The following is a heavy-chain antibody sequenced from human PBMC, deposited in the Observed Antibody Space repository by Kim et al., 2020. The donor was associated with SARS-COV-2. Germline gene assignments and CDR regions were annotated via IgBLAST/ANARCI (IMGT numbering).Heavy chain of an antibody. D-gene: IGHD3-10*01. V-gene: IGHV4-34*01. Sequence: SETLSLTCAVYVGSFSGYYWTWIRQSPGKGLEWIGEIDHSGSTNHDPSLKSRVTISVDTSKNQFSLQVKSVTAADTAVYYCARRGIIRESAIDYWGQGTVVTVSS. J-gene: IGHJ4*02. CDR3: ARRGIIRESAIDY. CDR2: IDHSGST. CDR1: VGSFSGYY.